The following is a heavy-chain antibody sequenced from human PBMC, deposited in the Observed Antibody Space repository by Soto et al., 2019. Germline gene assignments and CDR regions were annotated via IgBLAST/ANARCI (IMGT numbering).Heavy chain of an antibody. CDR2: IYHSGRT. Sequence: SETLSLTCAVSGGSISSSNWWRWVRQPPGKGLEWIGEIYHSGRTNYNPSLKSRVTISVDKSKNQFSLKLSSVTAADTAVSYSAGVSIVRGLCFEYWGQGTLVTVSS. V-gene: IGHV4-4*02. CDR1: GGSISSSNW. D-gene: IGHD3-16*02. J-gene: IGHJ4*02. CDR3: AGVSIVRGLCFEY.